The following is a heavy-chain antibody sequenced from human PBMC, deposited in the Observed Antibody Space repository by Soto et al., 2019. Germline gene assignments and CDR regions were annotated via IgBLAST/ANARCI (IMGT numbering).Heavy chain of an antibody. CDR3: ARGALITMIVVVIPRGAFDI. CDR1: GGSISSGDYY. J-gene: IGHJ3*02. V-gene: IGHV4-30-4*01. CDR2: IYYSGST. Sequence: SETLSLTCTVSGGSISSGDYYWSWIRQPPGKGLEWIGYIYYSGSTYYNPSLKSRVTISVDTSKNQFSLKLSSVTAADTAVYYCARGALITMIVVVIPRGAFDIWGQGTMVTVSS. D-gene: IGHD3-22*01.